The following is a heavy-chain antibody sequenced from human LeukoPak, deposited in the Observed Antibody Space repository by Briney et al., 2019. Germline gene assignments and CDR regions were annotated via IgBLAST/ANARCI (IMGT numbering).Heavy chain of an antibody. CDR1: GDSISSDNW. J-gene: IGHJ4*02. Sequence: SETLSLTCAVSGDSISSDNWWSWVRQPPGKGLEWIGEIFHSGSTNYNPSLKSRVTISVDKSKNQFSLRLRSVTAADTAVYYCARVHYGSGTVDYWGQGTLVTVSS. CDR3: ARVHYGSGTVDY. V-gene: IGHV4-4*02. CDR2: IFHSGST. D-gene: IGHD3-10*01.